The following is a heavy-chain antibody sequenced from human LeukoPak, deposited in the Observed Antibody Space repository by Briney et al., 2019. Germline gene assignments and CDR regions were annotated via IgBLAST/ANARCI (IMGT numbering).Heavy chain of an antibody. D-gene: IGHD3-10*01. CDR3: AREDGSGSYAFDP. V-gene: IGHV1-2*02. J-gene: IGHJ5*02. CDR2: INPNSGGT. Sequence: GASVKVSCKASGYTFSDYYIHWVRQAPGQGLEWMGWINPNSGGTNYAQKFQGRVTMTRDTSISTAYMELSRLRSDDTAVYYCAREDGSGSYAFDPWGQGTLVTVSS. CDR1: GYTFSDYY.